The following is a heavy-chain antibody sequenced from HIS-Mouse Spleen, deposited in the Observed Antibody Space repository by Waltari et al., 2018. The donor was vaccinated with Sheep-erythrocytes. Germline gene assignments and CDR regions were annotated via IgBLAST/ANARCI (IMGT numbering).Heavy chain of an antibody. Sequence: QVQLVQSGAEVTKPGSSVKVSCTASGGTFSSYAIRSVQQAPGQGLEWMGRIIPILGIANYAQKFQGRVTITADKSTSTAYMELSSLRSEDTAVYYCAQTGATTPHFDYWGQGTLVTVSS. V-gene: IGHV1-69*04. CDR1: GGTFSSYA. D-gene: IGHD1-26*01. CDR2: IIPILGIA. J-gene: IGHJ4*02. CDR3: AQTGATTPHFDY.